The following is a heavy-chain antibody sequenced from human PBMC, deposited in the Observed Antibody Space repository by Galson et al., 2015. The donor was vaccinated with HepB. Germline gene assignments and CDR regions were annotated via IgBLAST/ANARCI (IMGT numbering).Heavy chain of an antibody. J-gene: IGHJ1*01. CDR2: LYWDGDT. CDR1: GFSLYTSGVG. D-gene: IGHD3-22*01. Sequence: PALVKPTQTLTLTCTFSGFSLYTSGVGVGWIRQPPGKALEWLALLYWDGDTRYSPSLNTRLTITKDTSKNQVVLTMTNMDPVDTATYFCSGSSAYQYFHHWGQGTLVTVSS. V-gene: IGHV2-5*02. CDR3: SGSSAYQYFHH.